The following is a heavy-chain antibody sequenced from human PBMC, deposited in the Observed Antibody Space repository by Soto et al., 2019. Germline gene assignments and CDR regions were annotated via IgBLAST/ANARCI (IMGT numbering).Heavy chain of an antibody. Sequence: QVQLQESGPGLVKPSETLSLSCTVSGGSISSHYWNWIRQSPGMGLEWIGYVYSDGGTNYNPSLQSRVTMSIDTSKNQFSLKLTSLTAADTAVYYCARSGEPRNSWYFDLWGRGTLVAVSS. J-gene: IGHJ2*01. CDR2: VYSDGGT. CDR3: ARSGEPRNSWYFDL. V-gene: IGHV4-59*11. D-gene: IGHD1-26*01. CDR1: GGSISSHY.